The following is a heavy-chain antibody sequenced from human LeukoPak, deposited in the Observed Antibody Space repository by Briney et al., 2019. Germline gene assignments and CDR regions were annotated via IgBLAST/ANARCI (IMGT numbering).Heavy chain of an antibody. CDR3: ARGRPTPGTDY. CDR2: IKQDGNEK. D-gene: IGHD6-13*01. Sequence: PGGSLRLSCVASGFTFSSYWVNWVRQAPGKGLEWVATIKQDGNEKYYAASVRGRFTISRDDAKNSLYLQMNSLRAEDTAVYYCARGRPTPGTDYWGQGTLVTVSS. V-gene: IGHV3-7*04. CDR1: GFTFSSYW. J-gene: IGHJ4*02.